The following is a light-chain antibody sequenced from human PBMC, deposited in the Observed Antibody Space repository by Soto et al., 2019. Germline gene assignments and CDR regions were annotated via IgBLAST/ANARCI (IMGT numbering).Light chain of an antibody. CDR2: AAS. CDR1: QGITNH. V-gene: IGKV1-27*01. CDR3: QNYSRAPWT. Sequence: DIQMTQSPSSLSASVGDRLTITCRASQGITNHLAWYHHKPGKAPKLLIYAASTLEPRVPSRFSGSGSGTDFTLTIMTLQPEDVGTYYCQNYSRAPWTFGQGTKVDVK. J-gene: IGKJ1*01.